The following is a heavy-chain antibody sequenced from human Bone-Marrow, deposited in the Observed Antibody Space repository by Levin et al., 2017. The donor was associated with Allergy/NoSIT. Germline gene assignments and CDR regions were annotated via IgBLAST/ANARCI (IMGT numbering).Heavy chain of an antibody. CDR1: GFTFSSYG. CDR3: AKDKWIAARLPSNWFDP. Sequence: GGSLLLSCAASGFTFSSYGMHWVRQAPGPVLEFVAVISYDGSNKYYADSVKGRFTISRDNSKNTLYLQMNSLRAEDTAVYYCAKDKWIAARLPSNWFDPWGQGTLVTVSS. J-gene: IGHJ5*02. V-gene: IGHV3-30*18. CDR2: ISYDGSNK. D-gene: IGHD6-6*01.